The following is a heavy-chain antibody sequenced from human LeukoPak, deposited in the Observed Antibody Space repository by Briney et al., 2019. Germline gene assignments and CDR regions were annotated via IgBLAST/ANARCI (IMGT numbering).Heavy chain of an antibody. J-gene: IGHJ4*02. CDR3: AREGSGSRPFDY. D-gene: IGHD3-10*01. CDR1: GDSISNSNYY. V-gene: IGHV4-39*07. CDR2: IYYSGST. Sequence: SETLSLTCTVSGDSISNSNYYWGWIRQPPGKGLEWIGTIYYSGSTYYNPSLKSRVTMSVDTSKNQFSLMLNSVTAADTAVYYCAREGSGSRPFDYWGQGTLVTVSS.